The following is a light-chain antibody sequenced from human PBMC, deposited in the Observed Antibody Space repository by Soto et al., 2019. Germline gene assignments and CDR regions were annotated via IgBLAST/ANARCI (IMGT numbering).Light chain of an antibody. Sequence: IQMTQSASSLSASVGDRVTITCRASQDISNYVAWYQQKPGKVPNLLIYAASSLQSGVPSRFSGSGSETDFTLTISSLQPEDFATYYCLQEHDYPRTFGQGTKVDIK. V-gene: IGKV1-6*01. CDR2: AAS. CDR1: QDISNY. J-gene: IGKJ2*01. CDR3: LQEHDYPRT.